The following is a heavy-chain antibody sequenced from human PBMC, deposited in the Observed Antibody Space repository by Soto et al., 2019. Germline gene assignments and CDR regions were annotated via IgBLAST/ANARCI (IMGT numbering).Heavy chain of an antibody. CDR1: GYTFADYI. D-gene: IGHD3-9*01. Sequence: QAQLVQSGAEVRKPGASIKVSCGTSGYTFADYILHWVRLAPGQGLEWMGWINAANGNTRYSKKLQGRLTITRDTSAGTAYMELTSLTPVDSAVYYCARDSLDIASLRYLAAFDIWGQGTMVTVSS. J-gene: IGHJ3*02. CDR3: ARDSLDIASLRYLAAFDI. V-gene: IGHV1-3*01. CDR2: INAANGNT.